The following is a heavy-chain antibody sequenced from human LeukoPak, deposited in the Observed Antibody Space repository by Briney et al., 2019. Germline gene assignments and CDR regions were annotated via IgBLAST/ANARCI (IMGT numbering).Heavy chain of an antibody. V-gene: IGHV5-51*01. D-gene: IGHD5-18*01. J-gene: IGHJ4*02. CDR1: GYSFTSYW. Sequence: GESLKISCKASGYSFTSYWIGWVRQLPGKGLEWMGIIYPGDSDTRYSPSFQGQVTISADKSISTAYLQWSSLKASDTAMYYCARRSAMVGFDYWGQGTLVTVSS. CDR2: IYPGDSDT. CDR3: ARRSAMVGFDY.